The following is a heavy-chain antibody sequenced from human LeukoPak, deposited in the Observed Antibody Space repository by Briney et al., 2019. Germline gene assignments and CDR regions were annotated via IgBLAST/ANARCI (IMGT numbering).Heavy chain of an antibody. CDR1: GFTFSNSA. CDR3: AKHYGDYFLDF. V-gene: IGHV3-23*01. J-gene: IGHJ4*02. D-gene: IGHD4-17*01. CDR2: ISGYSVTT. Sequence: SGGSLRLSCAASGFTFSNSAMSWVRQPPGKGLEWVSFISGYSVTTYYADSVQGRFTVSRDNSKKTLYLQMHSLRDEDTAIYYCAKHYGDYFLDFWGQGTLVTASS.